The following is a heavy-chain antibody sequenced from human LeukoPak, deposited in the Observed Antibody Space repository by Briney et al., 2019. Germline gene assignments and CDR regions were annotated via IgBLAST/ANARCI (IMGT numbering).Heavy chain of an antibody. J-gene: IGHJ5*02. D-gene: IGHD4-17*01. CDR2: INQDGSEK. Sequence: GGSLRLSCAASGTTFDSHYMTWVRQTPEKGLEWVANINQDGSEKNYVDSVKGRFTISRDNAKKSLYLQMNSLRAEDTAVYYCARATTTVTVNNWFDPWGQGTLVTVSS. V-gene: IGHV3-7*04. CDR3: ARATTTVTVNNWFDP. CDR1: GTTFDSHY.